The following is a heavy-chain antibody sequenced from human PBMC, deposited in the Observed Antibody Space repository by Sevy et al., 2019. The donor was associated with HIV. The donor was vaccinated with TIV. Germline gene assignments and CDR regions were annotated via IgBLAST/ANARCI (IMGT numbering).Heavy chain of an antibody. D-gene: IGHD4-17*01. Sequence: GESLKISCGASGFTFSSYAMSWVRQAPGKGLEWVSVISGRGDTTYYADSVKGRLTISRDNSRNTLYLQMNSLRAEDTAVYYCAKDRRYGDIGLFDYWGQGTLVNVSS. J-gene: IGHJ4*02. CDR2: ISGRGDTT. CDR1: GFTFSSYA. V-gene: IGHV3-23*01. CDR3: AKDRRYGDIGLFDY.